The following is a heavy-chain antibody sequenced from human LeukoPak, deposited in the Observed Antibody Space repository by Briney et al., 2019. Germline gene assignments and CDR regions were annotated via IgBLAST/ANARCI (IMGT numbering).Heavy chain of an antibody. CDR2: ISYSEGT. V-gene: IGHV4-39*02. D-gene: IGHD3-22*01. CDR1: GGSIISNNYY. J-gene: IGHJ3*02. Sequence: PSETLSCTGTVSGGSIISNNYYWGWTRQPPGKGLEGFGSISYSEGTAYNPSLRSRVTISVATYKHQFPLQVNSVTPADTAVYYCAREVEYYDSSGYRPHAFDIWGQGTLVTVSA. CDR3: AREVEYYDSSGYRPHAFDI.